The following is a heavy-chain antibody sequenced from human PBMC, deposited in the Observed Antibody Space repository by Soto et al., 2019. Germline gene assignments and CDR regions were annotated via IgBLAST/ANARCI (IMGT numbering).Heavy chain of an antibody. CDR1: GFSFSDFY. J-gene: IGHJ4*02. Sequence: QVQLVESGGGLVKPGGSLRLSCVASGFSFSDFYMSWIRQAPGKGLEWIAYISSSGSTIYYGDSVKGRFTISRDNAKNSLFLQMNSLRADDTAVYFCARGGYSYGSSSSWGQGTLVTVSS. CDR2: ISSSGSTI. D-gene: IGHD5-18*01. V-gene: IGHV3-11*01. CDR3: ARGGYSYGSSSS.